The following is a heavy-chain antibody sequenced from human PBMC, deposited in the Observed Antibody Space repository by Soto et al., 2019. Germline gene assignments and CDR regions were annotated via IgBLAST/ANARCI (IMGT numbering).Heavy chain of an antibody. J-gene: IGHJ4*02. V-gene: IGHV4-59*01. CDR1: GGSISSYY. Sequence: QVQLQESGPGLVKPSETLSLTCTVSGGSISSYYWSWIRQPPGKGLEWIGYIYYSGSTNYNPSLTSRVTISVDTSKNQFSLKLSSVTAADTAVYYCARAGYGDYADNWGQGTLVTVSS. CDR3: ARAGYGDYADN. D-gene: IGHD4-17*01. CDR2: IYYSGST.